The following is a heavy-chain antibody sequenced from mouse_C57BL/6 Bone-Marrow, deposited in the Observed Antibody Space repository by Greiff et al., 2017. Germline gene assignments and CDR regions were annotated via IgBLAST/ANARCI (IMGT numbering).Heavy chain of an antibody. CDR2: IYPRDGST. CDR1: GYTFTDHT. D-gene: IGHD1-1*01. J-gene: IGHJ1*03. CDR3: ARRYYYGSSYCYWYFDV. Sequence: VQLQESDAELVKPGASVKISCKVSGYTFTDHTIHWMKQRPEQGLEWIGYIYPRDGSTKYNEKFKGKATLTAYKSSSTAYMQLNSLTSEDSAVYFCARRYYYGSSYCYWYFDVWGTGTTVTVSS. V-gene: IGHV1-78*01.